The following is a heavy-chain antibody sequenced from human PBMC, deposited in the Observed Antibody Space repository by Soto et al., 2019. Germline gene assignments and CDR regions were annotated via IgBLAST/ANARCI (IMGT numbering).Heavy chain of an antibody. J-gene: IGHJ6*03. V-gene: IGHV4-39*01. CDR2: IYYSGST. Sequence: QLQLQESGPGLVKPSETLSLTCTVSGGSISSSSYYWGWIRQPPGKGLEWIGSIYYSGSTYYNPSLKSRVPISVDTSKIQFSLKLSSVTAADTAVYYCARRAGYCSGGSCYGVYYYYYYMDVWGKGTTVTVSS. CDR3: ARRAGYCSGGSCYGVYYYYYYMDV. D-gene: IGHD2-15*01. CDR1: GGSISSSSYY.